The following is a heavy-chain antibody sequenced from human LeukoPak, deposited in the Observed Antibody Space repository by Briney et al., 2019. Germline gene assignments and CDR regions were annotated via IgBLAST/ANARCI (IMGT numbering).Heavy chain of an antibody. CDR3: ARGSGYSSGWYVGFDP. J-gene: IGHJ5*02. Sequence: SQTLSLTCAISGDSVSSNSAAWNWIRQSPSRGLEWLGRTYYRSKWYNDYAVSVKSRITINPDTSKNQFSLQLNSVTPEDTAVYYCARGSGYSSGWYVGFDPWGQGTLVTVSS. V-gene: IGHV6-1*01. CDR1: GDSVSSNSAA. D-gene: IGHD6-19*01. CDR2: TYYRSKWYN.